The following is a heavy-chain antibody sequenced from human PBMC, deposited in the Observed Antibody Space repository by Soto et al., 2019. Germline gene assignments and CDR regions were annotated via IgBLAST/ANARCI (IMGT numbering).Heavy chain of an antibody. CDR2: IYYSGST. D-gene: IGHD2-2*02. V-gene: IGHV4-31*03. J-gene: IGHJ6*02. CDR3: ARDTVLPAAIGVRYYYYSMDV. Sequence: PSATLSLTCTVSGGSISSGGYYWSWIRQHPGKGMEWIGYIYYSGSTYYNQSLKSRVTISVDTSKNKLSLKLSSVTSAVTAVYYCARDTVLPAAIGVRYYYYSMDVWGQGTTVTVSS. CDR1: GGSISSGGYY.